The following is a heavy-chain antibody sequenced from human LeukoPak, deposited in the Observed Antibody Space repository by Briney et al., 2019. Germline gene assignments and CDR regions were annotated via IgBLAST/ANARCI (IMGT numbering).Heavy chain of an antibody. CDR3: ARDGDGGNSFDY. CDR1: GGSISSSSYY. V-gene: IGHV4-39*07. CDR2: IYYSGYT. J-gene: IGHJ4*02. Sequence: SETLSLTCTVSGGSISSSSYYWGWIRQPPGKGLEWIGTIYYSGYTYYNPSLKSRVTISVDKSKHQFSLKLSSVTAADTAVYYCARDGDGGNSFDYWGQGILVTVSS. D-gene: IGHD4-23*01.